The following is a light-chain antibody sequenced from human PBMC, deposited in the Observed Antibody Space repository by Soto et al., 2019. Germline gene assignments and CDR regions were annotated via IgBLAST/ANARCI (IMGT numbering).Light chain of an antibody. J-gene: IGKJ1*01. Sequence: EIVLTQSPGTLTLSPGERATLSCRASQSVSSSYLAWYQQKPGQTPRLLIFGASSRATGTPDRFSGSGSGTDFTLTISRLEPEDFAVYQCQQYDTSHRTFGQGTTVEIK. CDR2: GAS. CDR1: QSVSSSY. CDR3: QQYDTSHRT. V-gene: IGKV3-20*01.